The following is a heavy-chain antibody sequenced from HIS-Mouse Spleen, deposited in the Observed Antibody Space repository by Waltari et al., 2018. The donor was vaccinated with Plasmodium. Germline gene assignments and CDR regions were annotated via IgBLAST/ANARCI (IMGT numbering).Heavy chain of an antibody. V-gene: IGHV1-2*02. D-gene: IGHD3-22*01. CDR1: GYTFTGYY. CDR3: ARRSSNNHYYHSNPDWFDP. Sequence: QVQLVQSGAEVKKPGASVKVSCKASGYTFTGYYIHWVRQAPGQGLEWMGWINPNSGGTNYAQKLQGRVTMTRDTSISTAYMELSRLRSDDTAVYYCARRSSNNHYYHSNPDWFDPWGQGTLVTVSS. CDR2: INPNSGGT. J-gene: IGHJ5*02.